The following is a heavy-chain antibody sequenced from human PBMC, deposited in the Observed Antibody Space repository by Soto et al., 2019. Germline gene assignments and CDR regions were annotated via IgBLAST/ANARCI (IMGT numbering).Heavy chain of an antibody. D-gene: IGHD1-26*01. Sequence: EVQLVESGGGLVKPGESLRLSCAASGFNFNYAWMNWVRQAPGKGLEWVGRIKSKVDDGTADYGTLVDGRFTISRDDSKNIVFLQMTSLKTEDTALYYCAKGATSSNSFDFWGRGTLVTVSS. CDR3: AKGATSSNSFDF. V-gene: IGHV3-15*07. J-gene: IGHJ4*02. CDR1: GFNFNYAW. CDR2: IKSKVDDGTA.